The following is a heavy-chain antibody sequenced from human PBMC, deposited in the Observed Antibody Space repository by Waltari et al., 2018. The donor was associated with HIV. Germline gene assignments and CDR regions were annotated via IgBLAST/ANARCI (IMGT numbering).Heavy chain of an antibody. CDR3: ARDRSSQYDTSGPASEAFDI. D-gene: IGHD3-22*01. CDR2: FYTSGNT. V-gene: IGHV4-4*07. J-gene: IGHJ3*02. CDR1: GGSISNSY. Sequence: QVQLQESGPGLVKPSETLSLTCTVSGGSISNSYWRWIRQPAEKGLEWIGRFYTSGNTNYNPSLKSRVTMSVDTSKNQFSLNLSSVTAADTAVYYCARDRSSQYDTSGPASEAFDIWGQGTLVTVSS.